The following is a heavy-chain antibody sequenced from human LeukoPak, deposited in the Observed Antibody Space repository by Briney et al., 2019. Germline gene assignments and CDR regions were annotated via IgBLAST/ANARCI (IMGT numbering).Heavy chain of an antibody. CDR2: ISRSSSYI. J-gene: IGHJ6*03. CDR1: GFTFSDYY. Sequence: GGSLRLSCAASGFTFSDYYMSWIRQAPGKGLEWVSSISRSSSYIYYADSVKGRFTISRDNSKNTLYLQMNSLRAEDTAVYHCAKDGLRSDYYYYMDVWGKGTTVTMSS. V-gene: IGHV3-11*05. D-gene: IGHD4-17*01. CDR3: AKDGLRSDYYYYMDV.